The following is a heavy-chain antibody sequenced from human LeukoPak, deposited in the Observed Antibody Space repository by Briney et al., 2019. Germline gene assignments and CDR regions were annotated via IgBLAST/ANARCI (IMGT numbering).Heavy chain of an antibody. CDR1: GYTFTGYY. CDR2: INPNSGGT. D-gene: IGHD2-21*01. J-gene: IGHJ3*02. V-gene: IGHV1-2*02. CDR3: ARGAYCGGDCYLGAFDI. Sequence: ASVKVSCKASGYTFTGYYMHWVRQAPGQGLEWMGWINPNSGGTNYAQRFQGRVTMTRDTSISTAYMELSRLRSDDTAVYYCARGAYCGGDCYLGAFDIWGKGTMVTASS.